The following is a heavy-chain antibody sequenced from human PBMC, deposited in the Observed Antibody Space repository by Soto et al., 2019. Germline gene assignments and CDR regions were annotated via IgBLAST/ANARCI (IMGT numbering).Heavy chain of an antibody. CDR1: GFSFSNYD. D-gene: IGHD1-26*01. Sequence: QEQTVESGGGVVQPGRSLRGSCAASGFSFSNYDMHWVRQAPGKGLEWVASISYDGSNNYYADSVKGRFTISRDNSKKNMYLQMNSLRPEDTAVYYCARGLSGGLDCWGQGTPVTVSS. J-gene: IGHJ4*02. CDR3: ARGLSGGLDC. V-gene: IGHV3-30*14. CDR2: ISYDGSNN.